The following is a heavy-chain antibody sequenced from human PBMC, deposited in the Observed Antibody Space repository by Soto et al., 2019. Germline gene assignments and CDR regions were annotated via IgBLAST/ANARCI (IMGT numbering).Heavy chain of an antibody. CDR1: GFSFSKYG. CDR2: ISYDGSEK. CDR3: AKGYEVSPPVASGWYPNYFYGVDV. V-gene: IGHV3-30*18. D-gene: IGHD6-19*01. J-gene: IGHJ6*02. Sequence: LRLSCGASGFSFSKYGMHWVRQAPGEGLEWLSLISYDGSEKWYAESVKGRFTISRDNSKNTLYLQMNSLRGDDTAVYYCAKGYEVSPPVASGWYPNYFYGVDVWGRGTTVTVSS.